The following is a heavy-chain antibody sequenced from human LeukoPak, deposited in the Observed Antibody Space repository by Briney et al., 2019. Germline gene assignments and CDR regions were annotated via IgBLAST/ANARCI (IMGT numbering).Heavy chain of an antibody. CDR1: GFTFSLSW. Sequence: GGSLRLSCAASGFTFSLSWMHWVRQAPGKGLEWVSSINYDARRRTYAASVNGRLTISRDNAENTLFLEMNSLRVEDTAIYSCVRGAGRGTPVYWGQGILVTVSS. CDR3: VRGAGRGTPVY. J-gene: IGHJ1*01. V-gene: IGHV3-74*01. CDR2: INYDARRR. D-gene: IGHD1-1*01.